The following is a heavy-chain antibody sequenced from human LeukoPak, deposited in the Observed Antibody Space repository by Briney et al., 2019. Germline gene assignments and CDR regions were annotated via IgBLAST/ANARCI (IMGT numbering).Heavy chain of an antibody. CDR1: GGSISSGGYY. V-gene: IGHV4-30-2*01. Sequence: SETLSLTCTVSGGSISSGGYYWSWIRQPPGKGLEWIGYIYHSGSTYYNPSLKSRVTISVDRSKNQFSLKLSSVTAADTAVYYCARSGEIYDFWSGYRPHPYFDYWGQGTLVTVSS. CDR3: ARSGEIYDFWSGYRPHPYFDY. D-gene: IGHD3-3*01. CDR2: IYHSGST. J-gene: IGHJ4*02.